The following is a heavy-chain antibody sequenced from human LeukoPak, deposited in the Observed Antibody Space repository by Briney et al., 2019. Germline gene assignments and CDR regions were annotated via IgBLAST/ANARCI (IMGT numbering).Heavy chain of an antibody. CDR1: GFTFSNAW. D-gene: IGHD3-10*01. CDR3: TTDEFRGLLWFGEPRSHLTDY. V-gene: IGHV3-15*01. CDR2: IKSKTDGGTT. Sequence: GGSLRLSCAASGFTFSNAWMSWVRQAPGKGLEWVGRIKSKTDGGTTDYAAPVKGRFTISRDDSKNTLYLQMNSLKTEDTAVYYCTTDEFRGLLWFGEPRSHLTDYWGQGTPVTVSS. J-gene: IGHJ4*02.